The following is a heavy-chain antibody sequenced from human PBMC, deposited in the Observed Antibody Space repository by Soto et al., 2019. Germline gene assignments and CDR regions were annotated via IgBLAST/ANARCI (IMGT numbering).Heavy chain of an antibody. J-gene: IGHJ6*02. D-gene: IGHD3-10*01. CDR3: AKDGGYGSGSYLRYYYYGMDV. CDR1: GFTFSSYA. V-gene: IGHV3-23*01. CDR2: ISGSGGTT. Sequence: GGSLRLSWAASGFTFSSYAMSWVSQAPGKGLEWVSAISGSGGTTYYADSVKGRFTISRDNSKNTLYLQMNSLRAEDTAVYYCAKDGGYGSGSYLRYYYYGMDVWGQGTTVTVSS.